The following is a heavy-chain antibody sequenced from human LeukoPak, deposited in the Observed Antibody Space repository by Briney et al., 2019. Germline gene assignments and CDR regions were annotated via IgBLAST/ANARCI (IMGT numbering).Heavy chain of an antibody. V-gene: IGHV3-7*03. J-gene: IGHJ4*02. CDR2: INHNGNVN. CDR1: GFTFSSYW. CDR3: AKVRPASRYYFDY. Sequence: GWSLRLSCAASGFTFSSYWMNWARQAPGKGLEWVASINHNGNVNYYVDSVKGRFTISRDNSKNTLYLQMNSLRAEDTAVYYCAKVRPASRYYFDYWGQGTLVTVSS. D-gene: IGHD6-25*01.